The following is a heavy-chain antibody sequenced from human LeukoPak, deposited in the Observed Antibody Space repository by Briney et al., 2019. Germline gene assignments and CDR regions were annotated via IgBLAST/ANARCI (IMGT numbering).Heavy chain of an antibody. V-gene: IGHV3-21*01. CDR1: GFTVSSNY. CDR3: ARDYYDSSGYYYYFDY. J-gene: IGHJ4*02. Sequence: GGSLRLSCAASGFTVSSNYMSWVRQAPGKGLEWVSSISSSSSYIYYADSVKGRFTISRDNAKNSLYLQMNSLRAEDTAVYYCARDYYDSSGYYYYFDYWGQGTLVTVSS. CDR2: ISSSSSYI. D-gene: IGHD3-22*01.